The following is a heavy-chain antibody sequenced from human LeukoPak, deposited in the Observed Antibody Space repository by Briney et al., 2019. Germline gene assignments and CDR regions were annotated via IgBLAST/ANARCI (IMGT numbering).Heavy chain of an antibody. V-gene: IGHV3-30*04. J-gene: IGHJ4*02. CDR3: ARDLSLRSGWYQDFDY. CDR2: ISYDGSNK. Sequence: GGSLRLSCAASGFTFSSYAMHWVRQAPGKGLEWVAVISYDGSNKYYADSVKGRFTISRDNSKNTLYLQMNSLRAEDTAVYYCARDLSLRSGWYQDFDYWGQGTLVTVSS. D-gene: IGHD6-19*01. CDR1: GFTFSSYA.